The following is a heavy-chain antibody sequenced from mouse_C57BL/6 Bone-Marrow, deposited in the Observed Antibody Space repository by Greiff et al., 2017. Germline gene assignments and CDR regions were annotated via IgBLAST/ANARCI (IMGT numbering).Heavy chain of an antibody. CDR1: GFTFSGYY. J-gene: IGHJ3*01. D-gene: IGHD2-4*01. CDR3: ARRVDDCAVGWFAY. CDR2: ISSGGGNT. Sequence: EVQGVESGGGLVQPGGSLKLSCAASGFTFSGYYMSWVRQTPEKRLEWVAYISSGGGNTYYPDNVKGRFTISRDNAKNTLYLQMSSLKSEDTAMYYCARRVDDCAVGWFAYWGQGTLVTVSA. V-gene: IGHV5-12*01.